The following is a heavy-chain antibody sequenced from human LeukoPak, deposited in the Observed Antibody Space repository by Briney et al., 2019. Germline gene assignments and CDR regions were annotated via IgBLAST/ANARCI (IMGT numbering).Heavy chain of an antibody. D-gene: IGHD3-10*01. Sequence: ASVKVSCKASGYTFTSYDINWVRQATGQRLEWMGWTNPNSGNTGYAQKFQGRVTMTRNTSISTAYMELSSLRSEDTAVYYCATEGHLWFGDAFDIWGKGTMVPVSS. CDR1: GYTFTSYD. CDR2: TNPNSGNT. J-gene: IGHJ3*02. V-gene: IGHV1-8*01. CDR3: ATEGHLWFGDAFDI.